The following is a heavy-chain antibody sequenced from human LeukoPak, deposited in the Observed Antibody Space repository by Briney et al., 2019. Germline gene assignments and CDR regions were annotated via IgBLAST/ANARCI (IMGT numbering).Heavy chain of an antibody. CDR2: IYAGDSDT. V-gene: IGHV5-51*01. D-gene: IGHD3-16*01. Sequence: GESLKISCHASGYSFTNYWIGWVRQMPGKGLEWMGIIYAGDSDTRYSPSFQGQVTISADKSISTAFLQWSSLKASDTAMYYCARHSYATDYWGQGTLVTVSS. CDR1: GYSFTNYW. J-gene: IGHJ4*02. CDR3: ARHSYATDY.